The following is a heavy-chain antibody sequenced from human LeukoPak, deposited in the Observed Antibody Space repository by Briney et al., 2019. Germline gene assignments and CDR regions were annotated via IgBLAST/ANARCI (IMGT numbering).Heavy chain of an antibody. CDR1: GFTFSSYS. CDR3: ARDFWSGYTDYYGMDV. V-gene: IGHV3-21*01. CDR2: ISSSSSYI. J-gene: IGHJ6*02. Sequence: PGGSLRLSCAASGFTFSSYSMNWVRQAPGKGLEWVSSISSSSSYIYYADSVKGRFTISRDNAKNPLYLQMNSLRAEDTAVYYCARDFWSGYTDYYGMDVWGQGTTVTVSS. D-gene: IGHD3-3*01.